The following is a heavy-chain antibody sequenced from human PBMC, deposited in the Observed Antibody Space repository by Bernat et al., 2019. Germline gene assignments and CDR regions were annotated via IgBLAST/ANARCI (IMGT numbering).Heavy chain of an antibody. Sequence: QVQLQQLGAGLLRPSESLSLSCAVSGGSTRGFYWTWIRQSPEKGLEWIGEINQSGSINYNPSLMSRVSISLDTSKKEFSLNLASVTAADTAIYYCARGPGGSSAYWGQGTLVTVSS. CDR2: INQSGSI. V-gene: IGHV4-34*01. CDR3: ARGPGGSSAY. D-gene: IGHD2-15*01. CDR1: GGSTRGFY. J-gene: IGHJ4*02.